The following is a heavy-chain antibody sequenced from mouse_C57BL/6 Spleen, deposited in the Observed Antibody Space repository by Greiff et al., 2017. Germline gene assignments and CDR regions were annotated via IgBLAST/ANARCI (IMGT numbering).Heavy chain of an antibody. CDR3: TTRGGRYDLDY. Sequence: VQLKQSGAELVKPGASVKLSCTASGFTFTDYYMPWVKQRPEQGLEWIGKIDPGDGDTDYAAKFKGKATMTADKSSNTAYLQLSSLTSEDTAVYYCTTRGGRYDLDYWGQGTTLTVSS. V-gene: IGHV14-1*01. CDR2: IDPGDGDT. J-gene: IGHJ2*01. D-gene: IGHD2-14*01. CDR1: GFTFTDYY.